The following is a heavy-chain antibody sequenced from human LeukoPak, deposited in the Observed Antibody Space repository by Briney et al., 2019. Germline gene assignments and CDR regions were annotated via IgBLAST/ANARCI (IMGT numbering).Heavy chain of an antibody. Sequence: SETLSLTCTVSGYSISSGYYWGWIRQPPGKGLEWIGSIYHSGSTYYNPSLKSRVTISVDTSKNQFSLKLSSVTAADTAVYYCARVSSYGSGSYFRWFDPWGQGTLVTVSS. D-gene: IGHD3-10*01. CDR2: IYHSGST. CDR1: GYSISSGYY. V-gene: IGHV4-38-2*02. CDR3: ARVSSYGSGSYFRWFDP. J-gene: IGHJ5*02.